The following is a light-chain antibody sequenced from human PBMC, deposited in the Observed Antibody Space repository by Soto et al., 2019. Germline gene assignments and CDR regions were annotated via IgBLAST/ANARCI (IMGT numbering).Light chain of an antibody. Sequence: DIQMTQSPSSLSASVGDRVTITCQASKDIKKYLNWYQQKAGKAPKLLIYDASNLETGVPSRFSGGGSGTDFTFTISSLQPEDFATYYCQQYDNLPLTFGGGTKVEVK. V-gene: IGKV1-33*01. CDR1: KDIKKY. CDR3: QQYDNLPLT. CDR2: DAS. J-gene: IGKJ4*01.